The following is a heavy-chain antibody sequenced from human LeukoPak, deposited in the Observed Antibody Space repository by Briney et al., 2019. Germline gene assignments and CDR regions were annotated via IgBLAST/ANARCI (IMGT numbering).Heavy chain of an antibody. J-gene: IGHJ6*02. CDR1: GFSFSDYY. Sequence: KPGGSLRLSCAASGFSFSDYYMSWIRQAPGKGLEWVSYISGSGSATYYADSEKGRFTISWDNAKNSLYLQMNSLRGKDTAVYYCARDNSHYYNGMDVWGQGTTVTVSS. CDR3: ARDNSHYYNGMDV. CDR2: ISGSGSAT. D-gene: IGHD2-21*01. V-gene: IGHV3-11*01.